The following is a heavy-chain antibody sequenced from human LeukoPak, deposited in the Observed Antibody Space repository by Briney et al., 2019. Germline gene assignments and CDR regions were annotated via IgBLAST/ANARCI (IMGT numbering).Heavy chain of an antibody. J-gene: IGHJ4*02. Sequence: PSETLSLTCTVSGGSISSYDWSWIRQPPGKGREWDGYIYYSGSTNYNPSLKTRVTISVETSKNQFSLKLSSVTAADTAVYYCARGLPFDYWGQGTLVTVSS. CDR3: ARGLPFDY. CDR1: GGSISSYD. V-gene: IGHV4-59*01. CDR2: IYYSGST.